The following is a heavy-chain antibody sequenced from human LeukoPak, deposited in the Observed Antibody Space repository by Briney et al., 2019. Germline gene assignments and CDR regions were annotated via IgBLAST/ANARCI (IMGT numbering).Heavy chain of an antibody. V-gene: IGHV4-34*01. Sequence: PSETLSLTCAVYGGSFSGYYWSWIRQPPGKGLEWIGEINHSGRTNYNPSLKSRVTISVDTSKNQFSLKLSSVTAADTAVYYCARGNYYVWGSYRYGFDPWGQGTLVTVSS. D-gene: IGHD3-16*02. CDR3: ARGNYYVWGSYRYGFDP. J-gene: IGHJ5*02. CDR1: GGSFSGYY. CDR2: INHSGRT.